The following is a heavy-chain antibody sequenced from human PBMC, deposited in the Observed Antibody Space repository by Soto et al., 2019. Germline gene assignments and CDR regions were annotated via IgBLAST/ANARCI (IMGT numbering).Heavy chain of an antibody. CDR1: VGSVSSGSYY. D-gene: IGHD2-21*02. CDR3: ARVYGGNSGLDY. CDR2: IYYSGST. V-gene: IGHV4-61*01. Sequence: SETLSLTCTVSVGSVSSGSYYWSWIRQPPGKGLEWIGYIYYSGSTNYNPSLKSRVTISVDTSKNQFSLKLSSVTAADTAVYYCARVYGGNSGLDYWGQGTLVTVSS. J-gene: IGHJ4*02.